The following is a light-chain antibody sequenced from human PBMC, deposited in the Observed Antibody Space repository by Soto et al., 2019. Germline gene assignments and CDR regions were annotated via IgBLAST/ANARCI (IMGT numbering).Light chain of an antibody. CDR3: QQYERFPLT. CDR2: TAS. CDR1: QGINTF. Sequence: DIQMTQSPSSLSASVGDSVTITCRASQGINTFLAWFQQKPGTAPKSLISTASRLQSGVPSRFSDSGSGTHFALTINNLHPEDFATYYCQQYERFPLTFGGGTRVESK. V-gene: IGKV1-16*01. J-gene: IGKJ4*01.